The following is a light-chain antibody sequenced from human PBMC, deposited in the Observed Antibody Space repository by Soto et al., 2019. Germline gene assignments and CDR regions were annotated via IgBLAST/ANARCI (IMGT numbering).Light chain of an antibody. CDR1: SGHSSYA. Sequence: QLVLTQSPSASASLGASVKLTCTLSSGHSSYAIAWHQQQPEKGPRYLMKVNSDGSHSKGDGIPDRFSGSSSGAERYLIISSLQSEDEADYYCQTWGTGKAXFGGGXQLTVL. CDR2: VNSDGSH. CDR3: QTWGTGKAX. V-gene: IGLV4-69*01. J-gene: IGLJ7*01.